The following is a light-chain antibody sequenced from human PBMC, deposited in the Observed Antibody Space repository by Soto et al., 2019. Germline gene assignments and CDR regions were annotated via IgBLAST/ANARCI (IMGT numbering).Light chain of an antibody. J-gene: IGKJ5*01. CDR3: QQLDSFPLT. Sequence: IVLTQSPATLSVSPWEGATLSCSASQSVSSNLAWYQQKPGQAPRLLIHGASSRATGIPDRLSGSGSGTDFTLTISSLQPEDVATYYCQQLDSFPLTFGQGTRLEIK. V-gene: IGKV3D-15*01. CDR1: QSVSSN. CDR2: GAS.